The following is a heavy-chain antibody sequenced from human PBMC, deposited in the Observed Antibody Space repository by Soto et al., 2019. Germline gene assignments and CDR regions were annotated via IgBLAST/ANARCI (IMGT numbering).Heavy chain of an antibody. CDR2: IYPADSDT. CDR1: GYNFTTYW. Sequence: PGESLKISCKGSGYNFTTYWIGWVRQMPGKGLEWMGVIYPADSDTRYSPSFEGQVTFSADKSLSTAYLQWNSLKASDTATYYCARRRAWNDAFDLWGQGTVVTVSS. D-gene: IGHD1-1*01. V-gene: IGHV5-51*01. J-gene: IGHJ4*02. CDR3: ARRRAWNDAFDL.